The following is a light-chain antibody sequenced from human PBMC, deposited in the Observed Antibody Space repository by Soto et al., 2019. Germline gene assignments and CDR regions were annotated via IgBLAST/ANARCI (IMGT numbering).Light chain of an antibody. Sequence: AIRMTQSPSSFSASTGDRVTITCRASQGISSYLAWYQQKPGKAPKLLIYAASTLQSGVPSSFSGSGSGTDFTLTISGLQSEDFATYYCQQYYRYPYTFGQGTKLEIK. J-gene: IGKJ2*01. CDR2: AAS. CDR1: QGISSY. V-gene: IGKV1-8*01. CDR3: QQYYRYPYT.